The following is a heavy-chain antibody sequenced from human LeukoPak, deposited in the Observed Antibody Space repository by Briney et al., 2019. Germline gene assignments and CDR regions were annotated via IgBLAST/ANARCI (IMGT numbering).Heavy chain of an antibody. J-gene: IGHJ6*03. CDR1: GFSFSNYW. CDR3: ARSSDDSDALDHYYMDV. Sequence: GGSLRLSCVASGFSFSNYWMTWVRQAPGKGLEWVANIKEDGGEKYYVDSVKGRFTISRDNTRNSLYLQMNSLRVEDTAVYYCARSSDDSDALDHYYMDVWGKGITVTVSS. D-gene: IGHD5-18*01. V-gene: IGHV3-7*01. CDR2: IKEDGGEK.